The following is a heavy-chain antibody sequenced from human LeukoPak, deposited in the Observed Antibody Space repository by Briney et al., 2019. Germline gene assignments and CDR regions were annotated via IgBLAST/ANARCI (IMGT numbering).Heavy chain of an antibody. CDR2: IYDGGTT. D-gene: IGHD3-3*01. CDR1: GASITSAYNY. CDR3: ARNGAVTSFDY. V-gene: IGHV4-61*02. Sequence: SQTLSLTCSVSGASITSAYNYWSWIRQPAGEGLEWIGRIYDGGTTDYNPSLGGRVTMSLDTSDNEFSLRLRYVTAADMAVYYCARNGAVTSFDYWGQGILVTVS. J-gene: IGHJ4*02.